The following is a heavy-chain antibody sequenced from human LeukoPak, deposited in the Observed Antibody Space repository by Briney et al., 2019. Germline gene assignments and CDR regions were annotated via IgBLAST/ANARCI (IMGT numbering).Heavy chain of an antibody. D-gene: IGHD2/OR15-2a*01. V-gene: IGHV3-30*02. CDR1: GFTFSSYS. CDR2: IRYDGSKK. CDR3: AKVRPLDTSPSDY. Sequence: GGSLRLSCAASGFTFSSYSMNWVRQAPGKGLEWVAFIRYDGSKKYYADSVKGRFTISRDNSKNTLYLQMNSLRAEDTAVYYCAKVRPLDTSPSDYWGQGTLVTVSS. J-gene: IGHJ4*02.